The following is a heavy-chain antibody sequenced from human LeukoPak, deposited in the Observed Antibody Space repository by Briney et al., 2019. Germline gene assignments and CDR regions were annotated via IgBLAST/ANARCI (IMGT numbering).Heavy chain of an antibody. V-gene: IGHV1-69*13. CDR1: GGTFSSYA. J-gene: IGHJ4*02. CDR2: IIPIFGTA. Sequence: GASVTVSCKASGGTFSSYAISWVRQAPGQGLEWMGGIIPIFGTANYAQKFQGRVTITADESTSTAYMALSSLRPTDTAVYFCARGRYYSDSSYYYFDSWGQGTLVTVSS. D-gene: IGHD3-22*01. CDR3: ARGRYYSDSSYYYFDS.